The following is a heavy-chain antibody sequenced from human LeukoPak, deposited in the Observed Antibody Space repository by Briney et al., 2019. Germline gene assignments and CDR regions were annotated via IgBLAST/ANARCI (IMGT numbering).Heavy chain of an antibody. J-gene: IGHJ4*02. V-gene: IGHV3-33*01. CDR3: TRYDNDHFDY. CDR2: IAYDGSRA. Sequence: GGSLRLSCAGSGFTFGGYGMHWFRQTPGKGLEWVAVIAYDGSRAFYADSAKGRFTISRDNSKNTMSVQMDDLRAEDTAVYYCTRYDNDHFDYWGQGTLVTVSS. CDR1: GFTFGGYG. D-gene: IGHD3-16*01.